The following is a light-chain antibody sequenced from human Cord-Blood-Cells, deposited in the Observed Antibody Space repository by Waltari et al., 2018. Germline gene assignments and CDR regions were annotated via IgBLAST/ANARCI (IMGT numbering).Light chain of an antibody. V-gene: IGLV3-19*01. CDR3: NSRDSSGNHYV. J-gene: IGLJ1*01. CDR2: GKN. Sequence: SSELTQDPAVSVALGQTVRIPCQGDSLRSYYASWYQQKPGQAPVLVLYGKNNRPSGIPDRFSGSSSGNTASLTITGAQAEDEADYYCNSRDSSGNHYVFGTGTKVTVL. CDR1: SLRSYY.